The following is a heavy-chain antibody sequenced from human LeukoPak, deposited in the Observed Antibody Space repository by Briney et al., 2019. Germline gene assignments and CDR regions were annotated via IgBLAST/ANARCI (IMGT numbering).Heavy chain of an antibody. Sequence: GGSLKLSCAASGFSISASAMHWVRQASGKGLEWISRIRTKTNNYATAYAASVKGRFTISRDDPKNTAYLQMNSLKTEDTAVYYCTRRESQGRSTNWYFNHWGRGTLVTVSS. CDR1: GFSISASA. CDR3: TRRESQGRSTNWYFNH. CDR2: IRTKTNNYAT. V-gene: IGHV3-73*01. D-gene: IGHD1-14*01. J-gene: IGHJ2*01.